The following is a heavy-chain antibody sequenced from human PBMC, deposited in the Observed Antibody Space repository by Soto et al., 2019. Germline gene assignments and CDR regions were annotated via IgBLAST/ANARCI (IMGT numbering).Heavy chain of an antibody. CDR3: ARVRFEQQMSNFDY. V-gene: IGHV6-1*01. D-gene: IGHD6-13*01. J-gene: IGHJ4*02. CDR2: TYYRSKWYD. Sequence: PSQTLSLTCAIFGDSVSSKSVAWNWIRQSPSRGLEWLGRTYYRSKWYDDYAVSVKSRITINPDTSKNQFSLQLNSVTPEDTAVYYCARVRFEQQMSNFDYWGQGILVTV. CDR1: GDSVSSKSVA.